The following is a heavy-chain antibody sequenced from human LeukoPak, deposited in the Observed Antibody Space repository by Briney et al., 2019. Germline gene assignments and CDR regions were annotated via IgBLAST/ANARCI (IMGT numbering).Heavy chain of an antibody. V-gene: IGHV4-59*01. CDR2: IYYSGST. CDR1: GGSISSYY. J-gene: IGHJ4*02. CDR3: ARVTGYRIEDYFDY. Sequence: SETLSLTCTVSGGSISSYYWSWIRQPPGKGLEWIGYIYYSGSTNYNPSLKSRVTISVEPSKNEFSVKLRSVTAADTAGYYCARVTGYRIEDYFDYWGQGTLVTVSS. D-gene: IGHD6-13*01.